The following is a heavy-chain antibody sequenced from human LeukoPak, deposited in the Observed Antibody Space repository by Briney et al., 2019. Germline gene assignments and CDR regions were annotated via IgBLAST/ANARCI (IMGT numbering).Heavy chain of an antibody. CDR2: INPSGGST. D-gene: IGHD6-19*01. J-gene: IGHJ4*02. Sequence: ASVKVSCKASGYTFTSYDINWVRQAPGQGLEWMGIINPSGGSTIYSQKFQGRVTMTTDMSTSTVYMELTSLRSDDTAVYYCARGGHGASVAVAGTGDYWGQGTLVTVSS. CDR3: ARGGHGASVAVAGTGDY. V-gene: IGHV1-46*01. CDR1: GYTFTSYD.